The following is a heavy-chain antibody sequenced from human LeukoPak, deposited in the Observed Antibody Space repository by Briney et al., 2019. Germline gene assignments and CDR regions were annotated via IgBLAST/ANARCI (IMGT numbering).Heavy chain of an antibody. CDR2: ISASGGTT. CDR1: GFTFNNYA. D-gene: IGHD2-2*01. V-gene: IGHV3-23*01. Sequence: PGGSLRLSCAASGFTFNNYAMSWVRQAPGKGLEWVSAISASGGTTYYADSVKGRLTISRDNSENTLFLQMNSLRAEDTAVYYCAKEHREYCSSTSCPNWFDSWGQGTLVTVSS. J-gene: IGHJ5*01. CDR3: AKEHREYCSSTSCPNWFDS.